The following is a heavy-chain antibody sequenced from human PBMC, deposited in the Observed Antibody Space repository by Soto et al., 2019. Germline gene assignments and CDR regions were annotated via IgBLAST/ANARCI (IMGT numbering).Heavy chain of an antibody. Sequence: ASVKVSCKASGYIFTSYVMECVRQAPGQRIEWMGWINAGNGSTKYSQKFQGRVTITRGTSANTAYMELSSLRSEDTAVHYCARSAPPIEYWGQGTLVPVSS. CDR3: ARSAPPIEY. CDR1: GYIFTSYV. CDR2: INAGNGST. V-gene: IGHV1-3*01. J-gene: IGHJ4*02.